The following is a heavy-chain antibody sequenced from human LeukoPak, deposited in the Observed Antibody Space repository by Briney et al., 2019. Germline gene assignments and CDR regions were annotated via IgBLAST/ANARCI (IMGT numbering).Heavy chain of an antibody. CDR1: GGSFSGYY. D-gene: IGHD6-19*01. V-gene: IGHV4-34*01. CDR2: INHSGST. CDR3: ARDGAVAGRYWYFDL. Sequence: SETLSLTCAVYGGSFSGYYWSWIRQPPGKGLEWIGEINHSGSTNYNPSLKSRVTISVDTSKNQFSLKLSSMTAADTAVYYCARDGAVAGRYWYFDLWGRGALVTDSS. J-gene: IGHJ2*01.